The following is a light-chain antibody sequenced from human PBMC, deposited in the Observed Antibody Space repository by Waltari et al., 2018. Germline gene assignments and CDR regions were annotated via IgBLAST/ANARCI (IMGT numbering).Light chain of an antibody. CDR1: SSDAGGSNY. CDR3: SSYTSSSTLLYV. J-gene: IGLJ1*01. CDR2: EVS. V-gene: IGLV2-14*01. Sequence: QSALTQPAYVSGSPGQSITISCTGNSSDAGGSNYVSWYQQHPGKAPKLMIYEVSNRPSGVSNRFSGSKSGNTASLTISGLQAEDEADYYCSSYTSSSTLLYVFGTGTKVTVL.